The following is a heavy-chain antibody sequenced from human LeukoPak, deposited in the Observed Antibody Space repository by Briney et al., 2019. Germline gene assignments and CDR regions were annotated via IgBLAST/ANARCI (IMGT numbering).Heavy chain of an antibody. V-gene: IGHV1-69*01. Sequence: SVKVSCKASGGTFSSYAISWVRQAPGQGLEWMGGIIPIFGTANYAQKFQGRVTITADESTSTAYMELSSLGSEDTAVYYCASYVNTAMGSDYWGQGTLVTVSS. CDR1: GGTFSSYA. J-gene: IGHJ4*02. CDR2: IIPIFGTA. CDR3: ASYVNTAMGSDY. D-gene: IGHD5-18*01.